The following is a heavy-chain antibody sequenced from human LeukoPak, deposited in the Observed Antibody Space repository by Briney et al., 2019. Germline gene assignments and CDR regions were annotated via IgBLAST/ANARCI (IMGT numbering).Heavy chain of an antibody. CDR1: GGTFSSYA. Sequence: GASVKVSCKASGGTFSSYAISWVRQAPGQGLEWMGGIIPIFGTANYAQKFQGRVTITTDESTSTAYMELSSLRSEDTAVYYCARSGDPAVATHDAFDIWGQGTMVTVSS. J-gene: IGHJ3*02. CDR3: ARSGDPAVATHDAFDI. CDR2: IIPIFGTA. D-gene: IGHD5-12*01. V-gene: IGHV1-69*05.